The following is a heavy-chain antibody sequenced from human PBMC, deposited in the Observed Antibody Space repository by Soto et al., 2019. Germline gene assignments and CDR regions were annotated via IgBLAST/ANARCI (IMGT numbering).Heavy chain of an antibody. CDR2: IIAMFGTA. V-gene: IGHV1-69*01. J-gene: IGHJ6*02. CDR1: GGTLTISSHG. CDR3: GVPIWVSYRLRNHGMDV. D-gene: IGHD3-16*02. Sequence: QVKLVQSGAEVRKPGSSVKVSCKASGGTLTISSHGISWVRQAPGQGLEWMGGIIAMFGTANYAQKFQGRVTITAAESTSTAYMELSSLRSEDTAVYYCGVPIWVSYRLRNHGMDVWGQGTAVTVSS.